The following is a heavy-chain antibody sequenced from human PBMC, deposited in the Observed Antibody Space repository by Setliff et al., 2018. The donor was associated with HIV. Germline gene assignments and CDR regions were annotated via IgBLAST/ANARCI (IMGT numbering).Heavy chain of an antibody. CDR1: GFTFPDHW. V-gene: IGHV5-51*01. D-gene: IGHD5-12*01. CDR2: IYPGDSST. Sequence: PGESQKISCQTSGFTFPDHWIAWVRQLPGKGLECMGIIYPGDSSTKYSPSFQGQVTISVDKSINTAYWSWRTLKTSDTAMYYCARHRVGYSGYAIPLLDYWGQVVLVTVSS. CDR3: ARHRVGYSGYAIPLLDY. J-gene: IGHJ4*02.